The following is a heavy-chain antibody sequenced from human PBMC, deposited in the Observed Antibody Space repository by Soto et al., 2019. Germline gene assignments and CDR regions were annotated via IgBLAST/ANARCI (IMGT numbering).Heavy chain of an antibody. CDR3: AHRRRGADYFDC. CDR1: GFSRSTSGVDGVG. V-gene: IGHV2-5*01. J-gene: IGHJ4*02. Sequence: QITLKESGPTLVKPTQTLTLTCTFSGFSRSTSGVDGVGVGWIRQPPGKALEWLALIYWNDAERYSPSLKSRLTITKDTSKNQVVLTLTNMDPVDTATYDCAHRRRGADYFDCWGQGTLVTVSS. CDR2: IYWNDAE. D-gene: IGHD3-16*01.